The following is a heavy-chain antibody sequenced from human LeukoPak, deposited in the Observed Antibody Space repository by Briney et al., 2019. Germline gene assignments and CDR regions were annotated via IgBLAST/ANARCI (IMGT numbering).Heavy chain of an antibody. CDR1: GFTFSSYW. CDR2: INSDGSSI. J-gene: IGHJ4*01. CDR3: ARASEYLLLKAFDS. D-gene: IGHD3-22*01. V-gene: IGHV3-74*01. Sequence: GGSLRLSCAASGFTFSSYWMHWVRQAPGEGLVWVSRINSDGSSISYADSVKGRFTISRDNAKNTLYLQMYSLRAEDTAVYYCARASEYLLLKAFDSWGHGTLVTVSS.